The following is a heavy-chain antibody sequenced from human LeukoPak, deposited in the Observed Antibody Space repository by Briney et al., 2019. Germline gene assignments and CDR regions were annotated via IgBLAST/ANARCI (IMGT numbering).Heavy chain of an antibody. V-gene: IGHV3-7*01. CDR3: ASTYYYDSSGSNITDY. J-gene: IGHJ4*02. CDR2: IKEDGSEK. D-gene: IGHD3-22*01. CDR1: GFTFSSYW. Sequence: PGGSLRLSCAASGFTFSSYWMNWVRQAPGKGLEWVANIKEDGSEKYYVDSVKGRFTISRDNAKNSLHLQMNSLRAEDTAVYYCASTYYYDSSGSNITDYWGQGTLVTVSS.